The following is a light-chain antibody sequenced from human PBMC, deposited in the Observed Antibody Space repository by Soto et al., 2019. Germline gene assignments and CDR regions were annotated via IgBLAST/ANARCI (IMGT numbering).Light chain of an antibody. Sequence: QSALTQPRSVSGSPGQSVTISCTGTSSDVGSYDYVSWYQQQPGKAPKLMIYDVNKRPSGVPDHFSGSKSGNTASLTVSGLRAEDEAGYYCCSYAGSYTYLFGTGTKLTVL. J-gene: IGLJ1*01. V-gene: IGLV2-11*01. CDR2: DVN. CDR3: CSYAGSYTYL. CDR1: SSDVGSYDY.